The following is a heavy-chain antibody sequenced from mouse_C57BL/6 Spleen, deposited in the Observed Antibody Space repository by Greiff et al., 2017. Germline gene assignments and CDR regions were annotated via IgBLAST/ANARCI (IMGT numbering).Heavy chain of an antibody. CDR2: IRSKSNNYAT. CDR1: GFSFNTYA. D-gene: IGHD2-5*01. V-gene: IGHV10-1*01. CDR3: VRHHYSNSFDY. J-gene: IGHJ2*01. Sequence: EVKLVESGGGLVQPKGSLKLSCAASGFSFNTYAMNWVRQAPGKGLEWVARIRSKSNNYATYYADSVKDRFTISRDDSESMLYLQMNNLKTEDTAMYYCVRHHYSNSFDYWGQGTTLTVSS.